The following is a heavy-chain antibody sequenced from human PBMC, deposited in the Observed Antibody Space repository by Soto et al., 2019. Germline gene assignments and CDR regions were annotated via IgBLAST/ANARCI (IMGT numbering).Heavy chain of an antibody. CDR1: GYTFTSYG. J-gene: IGHJ4*02. CDR2: ISAYNGNT. V-gene: IGHV1-18*01. Sequence: QVQLVQSGAEVKKPGASVKVSCKASGYTFTSYGISWVRQAPGQGLEWMGWISAYNGNTNYAQKLQGRVTMTTDPSTRTAYMELRSLRSDDTAVYYCARFGVDCTNGVCSPYYFDYWGQGTLVTVSS. D-gene: IGHD2-8*01. CDR3: ARFGVDCTNGVCSPYYFDY.